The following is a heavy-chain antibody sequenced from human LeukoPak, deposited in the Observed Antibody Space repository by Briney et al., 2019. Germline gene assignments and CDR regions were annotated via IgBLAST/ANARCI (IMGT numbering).Heavy chain of an antibody. V-gene: IGHV1-2*02. J-gene: IGHJ4*02. D-gene: IGHD2/OR15-2a*01. CDR1: GYTFSDYY. Sequence: ASVKVSCRASGYTFSDYYIHWVRQAPGQGPEWMGCLNPNTGETHSAQKFQGRVTMTRVTSITTAYMELSSLRSDDTAVYYCARTRGTHISMAYLDSWGQGTLVTVSS. CDR3: ARTRGTHISMAYLDS. CDR2: LNPNTGET.